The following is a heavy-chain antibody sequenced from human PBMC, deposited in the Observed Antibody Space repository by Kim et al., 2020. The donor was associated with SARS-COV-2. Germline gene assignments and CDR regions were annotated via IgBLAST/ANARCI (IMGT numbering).Heavy chain of an antibody. CDR1: GGSISSYY. J-gene: IGHJ4*02. D-gene: IGHD2-2*01. CDR2: IYYSGST. Sequence: SETLSLTCTVSGGSISSYYWSWIRQPPGKGLEWIGYIYYSGSTNYNPSLKSRVTISVDTSKNQFSLKLSSVTAADTAVYYCATRGPGTEGYFDYWGQGTLVTVSS. V-gene: IGHV4-59*01. CDR3: ATRGPGTEGYFDY.